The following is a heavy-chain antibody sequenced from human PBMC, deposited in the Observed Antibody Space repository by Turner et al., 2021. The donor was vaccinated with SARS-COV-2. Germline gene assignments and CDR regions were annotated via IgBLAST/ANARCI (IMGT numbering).Heavy chain of an antibody. CDR3: ARGSAGGDV. Sequence: QVQLVESGGGVVQPGRSLRLSCAASGFTFSSYGMHWVRQAPGKGLEWVAFIWYDGSNKYYADSVKGRFTISRDNSKNTLYLQMNSLRAKDTAVYFCARGSAGGDVWGQGTTVTVSS. CDR2: IWYDGSNK. D-gene: IGHD6-13*01. CDR1: GFTFSSYG. V-gene: IGHV3-33*01. J-gene: IGHJ6*02.